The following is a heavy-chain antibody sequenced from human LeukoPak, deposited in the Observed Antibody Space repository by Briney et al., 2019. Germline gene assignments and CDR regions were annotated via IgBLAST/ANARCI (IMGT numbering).Heavy chain of an antibody. CDR2: ISGNGNDM. CDR3: VRIPNGANFPNWFDP. J-gene: IGHJ5*02. V-gene: IGHV3-21*01. Sequence: GGSLRLSCAASGFILSNYAMNWVRRAPGKGLEWVSSISGNGNDMNYGDSVKGRFNISRDNTRNSLYLQMDSLRVEDTAIYYCVRIPNGANFPNWFDPWGQGTLVTVSS. CDR1: GFILSNYA. D-gene: IGHD4/OR15-4a*01.